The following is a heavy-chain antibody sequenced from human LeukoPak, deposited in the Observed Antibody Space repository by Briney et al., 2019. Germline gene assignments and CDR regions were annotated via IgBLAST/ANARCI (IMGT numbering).Heavy chain of an antibody. CDR2: IIPIFGTA. D-gene: IGHD2-2*01. CDR1: GGTFSSYA. Sequence: GASVKVSCKASGGTFSSYAISWVRQAPGQGLEWMGGIIPIFGTANYAQKFQGRVTITTDESTSTAYMELSSLGSEDTAVYYCASNGYCSSTSCSSPYYYYMDVWGKGTTVTVSS. V-gene: IGHV1-69*05. J-gene: IGHJ6*03. CDR3: ASNGYCSSTSCSSPYYYYMDV.